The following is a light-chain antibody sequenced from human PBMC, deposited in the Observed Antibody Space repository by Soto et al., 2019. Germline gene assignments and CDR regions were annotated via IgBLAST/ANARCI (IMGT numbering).Light chain of an antibody. V-gene: IGKV3-15*01. Sequence: EIVMTQSPATLSVSPGERVTLSCRASQSVGSNLAWYQQKPGQVPRLLIYGESSRATGIPTTFSGSGSGAEFTLTISILQSEDFAIYYCQQYSNWPFTFGQGTKLEIK. CDR2: GES. CDR3: QQYSNWPFT. J-gene: IGKJ2*01. CDR1: QSVGSN.